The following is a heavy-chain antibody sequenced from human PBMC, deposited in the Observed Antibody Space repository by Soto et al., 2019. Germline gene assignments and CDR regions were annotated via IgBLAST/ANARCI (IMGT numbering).Heavy chain of an antibody. CDR2: LYSGGST. V-gene: IGHV3-53*04. D-gene: IGHD4-17*01. J-gene: IGHJ4*02. Sequence: EVQVVESGGGLVQPGGSLRLSCAASGFTVSGHYMNWVRQAPGKGLQWVSLLYSGGSTYYADSVTGRFTISRDNSMNTLYLQMDNLRVEDTAVYYCAAAIYGDWSFDYWGQGTLVTVSS. CDR3: AAAIYGDWSFDY. CDR1: GFTVSGHY.